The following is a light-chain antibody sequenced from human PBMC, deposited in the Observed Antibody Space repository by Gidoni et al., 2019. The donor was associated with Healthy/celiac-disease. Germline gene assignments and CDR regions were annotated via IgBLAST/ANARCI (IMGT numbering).Light chain of an antibody. CDR2: DVS. CDR1: TIGRKS. Sequence: YVRTTPPSGHVAQGQTARIPCGGNTIGRKSVHWYQQKPGQAPVLFVYDVSDRPSGIPERFSGSNSGNTATLTISRVEAGDEADYYCQVWDSSSDHWVFGGGTKLTVL. J-gene: IGLJ3*02. CDR3: QVWDSSSDHWV. V-gene: IGLV3-21*02.